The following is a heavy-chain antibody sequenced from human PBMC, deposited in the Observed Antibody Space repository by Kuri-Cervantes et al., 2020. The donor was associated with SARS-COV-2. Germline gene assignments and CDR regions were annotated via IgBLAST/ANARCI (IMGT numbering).Heavy chain of an antibody. D-gene: IGHD6-13*01. CDR3: SLSSSSVYYYMDV. J-gene: IGHJ6*03. CDR2: ISGSGGST. V-gene: IGHV3-23*01. CDR1: GFTSSSYA. Sequence: GESLKISCAASGFTSSSYAMSWVRQAPGKGLEWVSAISGSGGSTYYADSVKGRFTISRDNSKNTLYPQMNSLRAEDTAVYYCSLSSSSVYYYMDVWGKGTTVTVSS.